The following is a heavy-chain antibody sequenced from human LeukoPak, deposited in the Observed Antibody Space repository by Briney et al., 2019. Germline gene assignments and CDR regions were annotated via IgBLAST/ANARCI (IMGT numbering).Heavy chain of an antibody. V-gene: IGHV1-2*02. D-gene: IGHD3-10*01. CDR1: GYTFTGYY. CDR3: ASEDLFGEDAFDI. J-gene: IGHJ3*02. CDR2: INPNSGGT. Sequence: ASVKVSCKASGYTFTGYYMHWVRQAPGQGREWMGWINPNSGGTNYAQKFQGRVTITRDTAISTAYMELSRLRSDDTAVYYCASEDLFGEDAFDIWGQGTMVTVSS.